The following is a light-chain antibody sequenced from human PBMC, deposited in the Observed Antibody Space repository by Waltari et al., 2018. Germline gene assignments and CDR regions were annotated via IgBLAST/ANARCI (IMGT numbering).Light chain of an antibody. Sequence: DVQMTQSPSSVSASVGDTVTITCRASQGISSYLNWFQQKPGKAPKLLIYSMSNLESGVPSRFSGSGSGTEFTLTISRLQPEDFATYYCLQHNSYPYSFGQGTKVEIK. CDR2: SMS. CDR3: LQHNSYPYS. J-gene: IGKJ2*03. CDR1: QGISSY. V-gene: IGKV1-17*01.